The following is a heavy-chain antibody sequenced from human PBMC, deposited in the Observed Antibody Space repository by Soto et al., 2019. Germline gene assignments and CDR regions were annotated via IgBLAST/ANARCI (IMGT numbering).Heavy chain of an antibody. J-gene: IGHJ6*02. V-gene: IGHV4-30-4*01. CDR3: ARQIAVAGSPLDYYSYGMDV. CDR2: IYYSGST. D-gene: IGHD6-19*01. Sequence: QVQLQESGPGLVKPSQTLSLTCTVSGGSISSGDYYWSWIRQPTGKGLEWIGYIYYSGSTYYNPSLQSRVTISVDTSKNQFSLKLSSVTAADTAVYYCARQIAVAGSPLDYYSYGMDVWGQGTTVTVSS. CDR1: GGSISSGDYY.